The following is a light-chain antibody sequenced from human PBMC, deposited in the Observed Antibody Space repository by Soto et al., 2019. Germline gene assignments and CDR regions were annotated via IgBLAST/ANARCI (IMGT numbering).Light chain of an antibody. J-gene: IGKJ1*01. CDR1: ESISSNF. CDR3: QQYGSSLRT. CDR2: AAS. Sequence: EIVLTQSTGTLSLSPGERATLSCRASESISSNFLAWYQQKPGQAPRLLIYAASSRATGIPDRFSGSGSGTDFTLTISRLEPEDLAVYYCQQYGSSLRTFGQGTKV. V-gene: IGKV3-20*01.